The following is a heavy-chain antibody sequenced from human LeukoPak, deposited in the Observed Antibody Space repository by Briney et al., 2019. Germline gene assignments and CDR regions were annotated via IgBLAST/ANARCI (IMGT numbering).Heavy chain of an antibody. V-gene: IGHV1-2*02. CDR1: GYTFTGYY. D-gene: IGHD2-2*01. J-gene: IGHJ3*02. Sequence: ASVKVSCKASGYTFTGYYMHWVRQAPGQGLEWMGWINPNSGGTNYAQKFQGRVTMTRDTSISTAYMELSRLRSDDTAVYYCARSTFLIGYCSSTSCYAFDIWGQGTMVTVSS. CDR3: ARSTFLIGYCSSTSCYAFDI. CDR2: INPNSGGT.